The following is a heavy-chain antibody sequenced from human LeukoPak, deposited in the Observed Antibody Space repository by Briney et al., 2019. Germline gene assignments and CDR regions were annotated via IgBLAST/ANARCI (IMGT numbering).Heavy chain of an antibody. CDR1: GFTFSSYE. J-gene: IGHJ1*01. CDR3: ARAETNTIFGVVTTRLEYFQH. D-gene: IGHD3-3*01. CDR2: ISSSGSTI. V-gene: IGHV3-48*03. Sequence: PGGSLRLSCAASGFTFSSYEMNWVRQAPGKGLEWFSYISSSGSTIYYADSVKGRFTISRDNAKNSLYLQMNSLRAEDTAVYYCARAETNTIFGVVTTRLEYFQHWGQGTLVTVSS.